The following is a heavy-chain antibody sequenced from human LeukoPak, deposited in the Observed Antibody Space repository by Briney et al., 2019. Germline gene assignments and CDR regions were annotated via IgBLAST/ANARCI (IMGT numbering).Heavy chain of an antibody. CDR3: XXESXDIEGYNWFDP. V-gene: IGHV6-1*01. J-gene: IGHJ5*02. D-gene: IGHD2-15*01. Sequence: SQTLSLTCAIXGXXVSXNSXXXXXXXXSXXRGLEWLGRTYYRSKWYNDYAXSVKSRITINPDXSKNQFSLQLNSVTPEDTAVYYCXXESXDIEGYNWFDPWGQGTLVTVSS. CDR2: TYYRSKWYN. CDR1: GXXVSXNSXX.